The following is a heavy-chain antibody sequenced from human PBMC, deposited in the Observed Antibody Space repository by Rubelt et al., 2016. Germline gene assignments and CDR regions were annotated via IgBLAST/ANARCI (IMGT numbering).Heavy chain of an antibody. CDR3: ARVVSI. CDR1: GFTFSDYY. Sequence: QVQLVESGGGLVKPGGSLRLSCAASGFTFSDYYMSWIRQAPGKGREGVAYPSASGSYNNYADPGKGRFTSSRDKAKDSRYLQMNSLRAEDTAVYYCARVVSIWGQGTMVSGSS. CDR2: PSASGSYN. V-gene: IGHV3-11*05. D-gene: IGHD6-6*01. J-gene: IGHJ3*02.